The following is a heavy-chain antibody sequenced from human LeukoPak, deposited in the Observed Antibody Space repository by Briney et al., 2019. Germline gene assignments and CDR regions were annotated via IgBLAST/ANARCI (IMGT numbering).Heavy chain of an antibody. Sequence: SETLSLTCTVSGGSLITYYWSWIRQPAGKGLEWIGRIYTSGSTNYNPSLKSRVTMSVDTSKNQFSLKLSSVTAADTAVYYRARSTARGYSYGYFDYWGQGTLVTVSS. D-gene: IGHD5-18*01. J-gene: IGHJ4*02. CDR2: IYTSGST. CDR1: GGSLITYY. CDR3: ARSTARGYSYGYFDY. V-gene: IGHV4-4*07.